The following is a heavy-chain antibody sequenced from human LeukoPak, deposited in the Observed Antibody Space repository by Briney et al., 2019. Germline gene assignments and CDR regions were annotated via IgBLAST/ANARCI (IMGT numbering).Heavy chain of an antibody. CDR3: AAGGAY. CDR2: IKQDGSEK. J-gene: IGHJ4*02. Sequence: GGSLRLSCAASGFTFSSFWIKWVRQAPGKGLEWVANIKQDGSEKYYVDSVRGRFTISRDNAKNSLYLQMNSLRTEDTAVYYCAAGGAYWGQGTLVTVSS. V-gene: IGHV3-7*03. D-gene: IGHD2-8*02. CDR1: GFTFSSFW.